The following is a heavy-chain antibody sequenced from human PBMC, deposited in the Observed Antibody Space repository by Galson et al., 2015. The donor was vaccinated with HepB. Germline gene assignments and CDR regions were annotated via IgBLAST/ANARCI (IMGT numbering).Heavy chain of an antibody. CDR2: INGRGTTR. V-gene: IGHV3-23*01. CDR3: VKEGSWFGGDWFDP. J-gene: IGHJ5*02. CDR1: GFIFRNHA. Sequence: SLRLSCAGSGFIFRNHAMAWIRQAPGKGLEWVSAINGRGTTRSYSDAVKGRFSISRDNSKDTVFLQMDNLRAEDTADYCCVKEGSWFGGDWFDPWGQGAPVTVS. D-gene: IGHD3-16*01.